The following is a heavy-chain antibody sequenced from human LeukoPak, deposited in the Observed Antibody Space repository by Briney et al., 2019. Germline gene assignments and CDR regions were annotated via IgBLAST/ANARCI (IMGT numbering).Heavy chain of an antibody. V-gene: IGHV3-23*01. CDR3: AKPKLQYYFDY. D-gene: IGHD2-15*01. CDR1: GFTLSSYA. J-gene: IGHJ4*02. Sequence: GGSLRLSCAASGFTLSSYAMSWVRQAPGKGLEGGSAISGSGGSTYYTDSVKGRFTISRDNSKNTLYLQMNRLRAEDTAVYYCAKPKLQYYFDYWGQGTLVSVSS. CDR2: ISGSGGST.